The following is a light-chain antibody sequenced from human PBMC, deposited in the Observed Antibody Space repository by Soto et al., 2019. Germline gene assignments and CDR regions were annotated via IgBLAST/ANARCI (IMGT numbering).Light chain of an antibody. CDR3: LQDYNYPRT. CDR1: KGIRND. V-gene: IGKV1-6*01. Sequence: ILKTPVPSFSFAILGEKMLITCPASKGIRNDLGWYQQKPGKAPQLLIYAASSLQNGVPSRFSGSGSGTDFTLTISSLQPEDFATYYCLQDYNYPRTFGQGTRWIS. J-gene: IGKJ1*01. CDR2: AAS.